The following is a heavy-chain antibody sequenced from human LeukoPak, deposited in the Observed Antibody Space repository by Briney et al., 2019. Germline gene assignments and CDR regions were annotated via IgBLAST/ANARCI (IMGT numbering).Heavy chain of an antibody. CDR3: ARGASVIRVFFDY. V-gene: IGHV1-18*01. J-gene: IGHJ4*02. CDR1: GYSFTNYG. CDR2: ISGYNGNT. Sequence: GASVKVSCKASGYSFTNYGITWVRQAPGQGLEWMGWISGYNGNTNYAQKLQGRVTMTTDTSTSTAYMELRSLRSDDTAVYYCARGASVIRVFFDYWGQGTLVTVSS. D-gene: IGHD3-16*02.